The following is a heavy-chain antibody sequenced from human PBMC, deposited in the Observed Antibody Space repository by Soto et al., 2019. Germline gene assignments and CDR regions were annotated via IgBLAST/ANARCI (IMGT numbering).Heavy chain of an antibody. CDR3: AGDPRGGYSYGYKDY. D-gene: IGHD5-18*01. V-gene: IGHV1-18*04. CDR2: ISAYNGNT. J-gene: IGHJ4*02. Sequence: QVQLVQSGAEVKKPGASVKVSCKASGYTFTSYGISWVRQAPGQGLEWMGWISAYNGNTNYAQKLQGRVTMTTDTSTSTAYMELRSLRSDDTAVYYCAGDPRGGYSYGYKDYWGQGTLVTVSS. CDR1: GYTFTSYG.